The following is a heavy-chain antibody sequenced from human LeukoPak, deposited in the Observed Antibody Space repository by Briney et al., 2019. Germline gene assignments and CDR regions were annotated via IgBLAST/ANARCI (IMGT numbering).Heavy chain of an antibody. Sequence: GGSLRLSCAASGFSFSGCGMGWVRQAPGKGLEWVSTLSRTGDYTYYADSVKGRFSISRDNSKNTLYLQMASLRVEDTAIYYCAKLPAPGGDYVYFDSWGQGTLVTVSS. CDR2: LSRTGDYT. CDR1: GFSFSGCG. D-gene: IGHD3-16*01. V-gene: IGHV3-23*01. CDR3: AKLPAPGGDYVYFDS. J-gene: IGHJ4*02.